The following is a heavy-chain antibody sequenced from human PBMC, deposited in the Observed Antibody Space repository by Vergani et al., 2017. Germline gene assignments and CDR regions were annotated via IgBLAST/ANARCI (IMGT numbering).Heavy chain of an antibody. J-gene: IGHJ6*02. Sequence: QVQLVQSGAEVKKPGASVKVSCKASGYTFTSYGISWVRQAPGQGLEWMGWISAYNGNTNYAQKLQGRVTMTTDTSTSTAYMEPRSLRSDDTAVYYCERTTGLYSSSWYPVYYYYGMDVWGQGTTVTVSS. CDR3: ERTTGLYSSSWYPVYYYYGMDV. CDR1: GYTFTSYG. CDR2: ISAYNGNT. D-gene: IGHD6-13*01. V-gene: IGHV1-18*01.